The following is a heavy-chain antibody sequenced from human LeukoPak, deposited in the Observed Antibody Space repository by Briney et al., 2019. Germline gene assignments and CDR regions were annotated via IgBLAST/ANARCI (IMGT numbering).Heavy chain of an antibody. D-gene: IGHD6-6*01. CDR3: ARGPNSNWSGLDF. Sequence: PGGSLRLSCTASGFSFSGHWMHWARQLPGKGLVWVSRISPTGSTTSYADSVKGRFTVSRDNAKNTLYLQVNNLGAEDTAVYYCARGPNSNWSGLDFWGQGTLLPVSS. J-gene: IGHJ4*02. CDR1: GFSFSGHW. V-gene: IGHV3-74*01. CDR2: ISPTGSTT.